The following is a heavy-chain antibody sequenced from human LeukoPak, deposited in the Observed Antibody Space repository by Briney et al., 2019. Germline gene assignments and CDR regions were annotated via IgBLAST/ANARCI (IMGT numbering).Heavy chain of an antibody. Sequence: SETLSLTCTVSGGSISSGAYYWSWIRQPPGKGLEWIGYIYYSGSTYYNPSLKSRVTISVDTSKNRFSLKLSSVTAADTAVYYCAREKVGATDYWGQGTLVTVSS. V-gene: IGHV4-30-4*08. CDR1: GGSISSGAYY. CDR3: AREKVGATDY. J-gene: IGHJ4*02. D-gene: IGHD1-26*01. CDR2: IYYSGST.